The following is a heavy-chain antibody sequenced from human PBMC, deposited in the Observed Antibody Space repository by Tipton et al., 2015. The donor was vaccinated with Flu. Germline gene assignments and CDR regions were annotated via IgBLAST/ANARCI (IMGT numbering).Heavy chain of an antibody. D-gene: IGHD5-24*01. CDR3: ARAVEADGYLAGY. V-gene: IGHV3-48*03. J-gene: IGHJ4*02. Sequence: CAASGFFFSNFEMSWVRQAPGKGLQWVAYIRSSGDSIYYADSVKGRFTISRDNAKNSLYLQMDRLRAEDTAVYYCARAVEADGYLAGYWGQGALVTVSS. CDR1: GFFFSNFE. CDR2: IRSSGDSI.